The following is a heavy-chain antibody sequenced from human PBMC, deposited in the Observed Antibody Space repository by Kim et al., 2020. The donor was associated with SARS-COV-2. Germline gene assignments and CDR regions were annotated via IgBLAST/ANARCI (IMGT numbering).Heavy chain of an antibody. CDR3: ARLLSGYYFDY. V-gene: IGHV5-51*01. D-gene: IGHD3-3*01. Sequence: RYSPSFQGQVTISARKSISPAYLEWSSLKASDTPMYYCARLLSGYYFDYWGQGTLVTVSS. J-gene: IGHJ4*02.